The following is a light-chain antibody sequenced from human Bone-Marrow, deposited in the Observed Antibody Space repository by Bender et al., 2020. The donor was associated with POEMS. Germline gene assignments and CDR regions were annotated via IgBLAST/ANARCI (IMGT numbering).Light chain of an antibody. J-gene: IGLJ1*01. Sequence: QSALTQPASVSGSPGQSITISCTGTSSDIGSHNLVSWYQQHPGKAPTLMIYEVSERPSGVSDRVSGSKSGNTASLTISGLQVEDEADYYCSSFTTTTALVFGTGTKVTVL. CDR3: SSFTTTTALV. CDR2: EVS. V-gene: IGLV2-14*02. CDR1: SSDIGSHNL.